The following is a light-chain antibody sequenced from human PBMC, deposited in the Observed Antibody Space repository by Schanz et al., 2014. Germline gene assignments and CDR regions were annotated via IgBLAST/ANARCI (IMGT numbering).Light chain of an antibody. CDR2: GAS. V-gene: IGKV3D-20*01. J-gene: IGKJ3*01. CDR1: QSVSRNY. CDR3: QQRGDNWPVT. Sequence: EIVLTQSPATLSLSPGESATLSCGASQSVSRNYLAWYQQKPGLAPRLLIYGASSRATGIPDRFSGSGSGTDFTLTISRLVPEDFAVYYCQQRGDNWPVTFGPGTKVDIK.